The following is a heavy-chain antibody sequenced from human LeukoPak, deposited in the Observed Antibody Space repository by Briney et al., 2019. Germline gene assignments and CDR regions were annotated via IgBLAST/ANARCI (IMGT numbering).Heavy chain of an antibody. CDR2: ISGSGGST. J-gene: IGHJ6*02. CDR3: AKDQFDIVATQQYGMDV. V-gene: IGHV3-23*01. CDR1: GFTFSSYA. Sequence: PGGSLRLSCAASGFTFSSYAMSWVRQAPGKGLEWVSAISGSGGSTYYADSVKGRFTISRDNSKNTRYLQMNSLRAEDTAVYYCAKDQFDIVATQQYGMDVWGQGTTVTVSS. D-gene: IGHD5-12*01.